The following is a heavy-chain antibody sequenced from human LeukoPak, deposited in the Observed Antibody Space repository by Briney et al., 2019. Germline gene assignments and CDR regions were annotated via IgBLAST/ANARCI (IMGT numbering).Heavy chain of an antibody. V-gene: IGHV5-51*01. Sequence: GESLQISCKGSGYSFTSYWIGWVRQVPGKGLEWMGIIYPGDSDTRYSPSLQGQVTISADKSISTAYLQWSSLKASDTAMYYCYVAAAGHSSIDYWGQGTLVTVSS. CDR3: YVAAAGHSSIDY. CDR2: IYPGDSDT. D-gene: IGHD6-13*01. CDR1: GYSFTSYW. J-gene: IGHJ4*02.